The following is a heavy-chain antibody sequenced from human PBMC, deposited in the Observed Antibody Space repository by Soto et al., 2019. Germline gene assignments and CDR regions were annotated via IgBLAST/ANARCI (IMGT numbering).Heavy chain of an antibody. V-gene: IGHV4-30-4*01. J-gene: IGHJ3*02. Sequence: QVQLQESGPGLVKPSQTLSLTCTVSGGSISSGDYYWSWIRQPPGKGLEWIGYIYYSGSTYYNPSLKSRVNITVDTSKNHFSLKLSSVTDADTAVYYCASSMPSDAFDIWGQGTMVTVS. CDR3: ASSMPSDAFDI. CDR1: GGSISSGDYY. D-gene: IGHD2-2*01. CDR2: IYYSGST.